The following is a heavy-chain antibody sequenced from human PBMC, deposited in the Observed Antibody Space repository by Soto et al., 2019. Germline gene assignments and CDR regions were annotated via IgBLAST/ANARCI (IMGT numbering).Heavy chain of an antibody. Sequence: PSETLSLTCTVSGGSIINDNYSWSWVRQPPGKGLEWIGYIYHSGTTYYNPSLKSRVTISVDRSKNQFSLKLGSVTAADTAVYYCARELGCSGGSCSGWFDPWGQGALVTVSS. J-gene: IGHJ5*02. CDR3: ARELGCSGGSCSGWFDP. CDR1: GGSIINDNYS. V-gene: IGHV4-30-2*01. D-gene: IGHD2-15*01. CDR2: IYHSGTT.